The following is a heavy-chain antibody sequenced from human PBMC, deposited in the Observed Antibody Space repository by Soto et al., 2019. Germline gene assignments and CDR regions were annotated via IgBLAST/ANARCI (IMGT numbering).Heavy chain of an antibody. V-gene: IGHV3-13*01. CDR1: GFTFSSYD. CDR3: ARQQQLLNTAGMDV. J-gene: IGHJ6*02. D-gene: IGHD6-13*01. Sequence: GGSLRLSCAASGFTFSSYDMHWVRQATGKGLEWVSAIGTAGDTYYPGSVKGRFTISRENAKNSLYLQMNSLRAEDTAVYYCARQQQLLNTAGMDVWGQGTTVTVSS. CDR2: IGTAGDT.